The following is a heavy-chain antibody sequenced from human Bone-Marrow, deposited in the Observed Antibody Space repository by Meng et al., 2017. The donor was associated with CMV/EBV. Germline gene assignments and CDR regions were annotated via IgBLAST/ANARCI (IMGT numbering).Heavy chain of an antibody. CDR2: ITTGDPRR. D-gene: IGHD1-1*01. CDR1: GGSVSSGSYY. V-gene: IGHV3-11*04. Sequence: LSLTCTVSGGSVSSGSYYWSWIRQAPGKGLEWISHITTGDPRRYYADSVRGRFTISRDNSRKSLYLQMNSLRAGDSAVYYCARDGNWNDEGAIWGQGTMVTVSS. CDR3: ARDGNWNDEGAI. J-gene: IGHJ3*02.